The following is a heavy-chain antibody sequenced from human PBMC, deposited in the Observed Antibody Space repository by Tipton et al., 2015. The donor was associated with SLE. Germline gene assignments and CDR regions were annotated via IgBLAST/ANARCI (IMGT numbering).Heavy chain of an antibody. CDR2: IRFDGSDG. V-gene: IGHV3-33*01. Sequence: SLRLSCTASGFTFSSYGMHWVRQAPGKGLEWVGVIRFDGSDGYYADSVKGRFTISRDNAKNSLYLQTNSLRDEDTAVYYCARARYSGSYWYFDYWGQGTLVTVSS. J-gene: IGHJ4*02. CDR1: GFTFSSYG. D-gene: IGHD1-26*01. CDR3: ARARYSGSYWYFDY.